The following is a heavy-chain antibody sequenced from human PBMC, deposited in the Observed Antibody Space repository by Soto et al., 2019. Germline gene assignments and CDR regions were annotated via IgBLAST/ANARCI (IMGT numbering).Heavy chain of an antibody. CDR2: INAGNGNT. CDR1: GYTFTSYA. V-gene: IGHV1-3*01. Sequence: ASVKVSCKASGYTFTSYAMHWVRQAPGQSLQWMGWINAGNGNTKYSQKFKGRVTITRDTSASTAYMELSSLRSEDTAVYYCAKDYYDSSGYYPPALLFDYWGQGTLVTVSS. D-gene: IGHD3-22*01. J-gene: IGHJ4*02. CDR3: AKDYYDSSGYYPPALLFDY.